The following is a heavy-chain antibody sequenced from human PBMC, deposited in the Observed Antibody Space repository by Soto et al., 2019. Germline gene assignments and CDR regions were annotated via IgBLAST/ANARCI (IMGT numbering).Heavy chain of an antibody. CDR2: INFGGTTT. V-gene: IGHV1-46*03. CDR3: IGEEWAMRYFDY. D-gene: IGHD2-8*01. J-gene: IGHJ4*02. CDR1: EYTFTDYF. Sequence: QVQLVQSGAEVKKPGASVKLSCQASEYTFTDYFIHWVRQAPGQGLEWMGLINFGGTTTTNAKKLQGRLTIIRVSSTRTASMALSSLRSEDTAVYYCIGEEWAMRYFDYWGQGTLVSVSS.